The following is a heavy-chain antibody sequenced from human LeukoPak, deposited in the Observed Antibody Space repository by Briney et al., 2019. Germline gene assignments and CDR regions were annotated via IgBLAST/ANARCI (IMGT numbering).Heavy chain of an antibody. CDR3: ARHKGFLEWLPHDAFDI. J-gene: IGHJ3*02. CDR1: GGSISSYY. D-gene: IGHD3-3*01. CDR2: IYYNGST. V-gene: IGHV4-59*08. Sequence: SETLSLTCTVSGGSISSYYWSWIRQPPGKGLEWIGYIYYNGSTNYNPSLKSRVTISVDTSKNQFSLKLSSVTAADTAVYYCARHKGFLEWLPHDAFDIWGQGTMVTVSS.